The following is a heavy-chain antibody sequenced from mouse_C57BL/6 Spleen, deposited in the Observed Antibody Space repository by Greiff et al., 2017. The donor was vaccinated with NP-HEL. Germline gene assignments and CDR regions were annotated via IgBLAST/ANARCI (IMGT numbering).Heavy chain of an antibody. J-gene: IGHJ2*01. CDR3: ARTPYYGSPYYFDY. Sequence: EVKLVESGGGLVKPGGSLKLSCAASGFTFSDYGMHWVRQAPEKGLEWVADISSGSSTIYYADTVKGRFTISRDNAKNTLFLQMTSLRSEDTAMYYCARTPYYGSPYYFDYWGQGTTLTVSS. CDR2: ISSGSSTI. D-gene: IGHD1-1*01. CDR1: GFTFSDYG. V-gene: IGHV5-17*01.